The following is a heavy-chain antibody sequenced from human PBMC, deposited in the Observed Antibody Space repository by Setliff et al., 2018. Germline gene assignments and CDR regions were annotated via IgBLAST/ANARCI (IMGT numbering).Heavy chain of an antibody. Sequence: PGGSLRLSCAASGVTFSRHAMHWVRQAPGKGLEWGANIKQDGSEKYYADSLKGRFTISRDNSKNTLYLQMNSLRAEDTARYYCAKGKGPQPRPSLDYWGQGTLVTVSS. CDR2: IKQDGSEK. J-gene: IGHJ4*02. CDR3: AKGKGPQPRPSLDY. V-gene: IGHV3-30*02. CDR1: GVTFSRHA.